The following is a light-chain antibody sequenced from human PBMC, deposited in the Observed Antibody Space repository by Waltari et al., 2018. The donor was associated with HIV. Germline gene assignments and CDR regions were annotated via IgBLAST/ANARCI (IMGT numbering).Light chain of an antibody. Sequence: QSILTQPPSTSGTPGQRVTISCSGRGSHIGSNSVSWYHLLLGTAPKLLIYRNNQRPSGVPDRFSGSKSATSASLAIGGLRSEDEADYYCAAWDDSLSGPVFGGGTKLTVL. CDR2: RNN. CDR1: GSHIGSNS. CDR3: AAWDDSLSGPV. J-gene: IGLJ3*02. V-gene: IGLV1-47*01.